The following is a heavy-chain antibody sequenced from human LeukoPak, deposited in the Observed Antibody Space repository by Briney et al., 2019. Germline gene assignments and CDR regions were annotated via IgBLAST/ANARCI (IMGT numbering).Heavy chain of an antibody. CDR1: GYSFTTYG. CDR3: ARGEWLVLGYYYYYMDV. Sequence: GASVKVSCKASGYSFTTYGISWVRQAPGQGLEWMGWISANNNNTDNVQKLQGRVTMTTDTSTSTAYMELRSLRSDDTAVYYCARGEWLVLGYYYYYMDVWGKGTTVTVSS. J-gene: IGHJ6*03. D-gene: IGHD6-19*01. V-gene: IGHV1-18*01. CDR2: ISANNNNT.